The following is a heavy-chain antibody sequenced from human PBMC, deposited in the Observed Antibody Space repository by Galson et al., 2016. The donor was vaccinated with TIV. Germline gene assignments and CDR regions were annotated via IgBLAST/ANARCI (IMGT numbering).Heavy chain of an antibody. J-gene: IGHJ1*01. D-gene: IGHD2/OR15-2a*01. CDR1: GFTFSSYA. V-gene: IGHV3-30*04. Sequence: SLRLSCAASGFTFSSYAMHWVRQAPGKGLEWVAVISYDGNNKYYAASVKGRFTISIDTSKYTLYLQMNSLRPEETAIYYCAQERSWVITQNFQYWGQGTLVTASP. CDR3: AQERSWVITQNFQY. CDR2: ISYDGNNK.